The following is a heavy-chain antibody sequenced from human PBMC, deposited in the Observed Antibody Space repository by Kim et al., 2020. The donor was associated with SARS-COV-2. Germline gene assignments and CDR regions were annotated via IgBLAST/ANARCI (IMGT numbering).Heavy chain of an antibody. CDR3: ARGPDYGLNSRGAYFDD. CDR1: SGSFGGHF. D-gene: IGHD4-17*01. J-gene: IGHJ4*02. V-gene: IGHV4-34*01. CDR2: VNHDGIT. Sequence: SETLSLTCAVYSGSFGGHFWNWLRQPPGKTLEWIAEVNHDGITNYNPSFRGRAAVSVDTSKNQFSLRLSSVTAADTAVYYCARGPDYGLNSRGAYFDDWGQGSLLTVYS.